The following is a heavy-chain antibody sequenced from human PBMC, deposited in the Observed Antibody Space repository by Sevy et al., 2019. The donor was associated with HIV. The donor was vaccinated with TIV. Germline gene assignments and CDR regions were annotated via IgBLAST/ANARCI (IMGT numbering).Heavy chain of an antibody. Sequence: SETLSLTCAVSGGSISSSNWWSWVRQPPGKGLEWIGEIYHSGSINYNPSLKSRVTISVDKSKNQFSLKLSSVTAADTAVYYCAREGSSRYNWFDPWGQGTLVTVSS. J-gene: IGHJ5*02. V-gene: IGHV4-4*02. CDR1: GGSISSSNW. CDR2: IYHSGSI. D-gene: IGHD6-13*01. CDR3: AREGSSRYNWFDP.